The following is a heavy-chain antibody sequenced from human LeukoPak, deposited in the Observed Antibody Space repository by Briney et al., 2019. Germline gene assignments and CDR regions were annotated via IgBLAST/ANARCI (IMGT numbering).Heavy chain of an antibody. CDR1: GGSISSGSYF. Sequence: SETLSLTCTVSGGSISSGSYFGTWIRQPAGKRLEWIGRINTSGSTNYNRSLKSRVTISVDTSKNQFSLKLSSVTAADTAVFFCAREGYTSSWYSGYYYFDYWGQGTLVTVSS. V-gene: IGHV4-61*02. D-gene: IGHD6-13*01. CDR3: AREGYTSSWYSGYYYFDY. CDR2: INTSGST. J-gene: IGHJ4*02.